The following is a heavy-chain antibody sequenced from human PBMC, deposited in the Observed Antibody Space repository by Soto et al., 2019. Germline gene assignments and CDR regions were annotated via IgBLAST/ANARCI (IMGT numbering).Heavy chain of an antibody. CDR3: ATSSSSWLYYGMDV. D-gene: IGHD6-13*01. CDR2: FDPEDGET. CDR1: GYTLTELS. V-gene: IGHV1-24*01. Sequence: GASVKVSCKVSGYTLTELSMHWVRQAPGKGLEWMGGFDPEDGETIYAQKFQGRVTMTEDTSTDTAYMELSSLRSEDTAVYYCATSSSSWLYYGMDVWGQGTTVTVSS. J-gene: IGHJ6*02.